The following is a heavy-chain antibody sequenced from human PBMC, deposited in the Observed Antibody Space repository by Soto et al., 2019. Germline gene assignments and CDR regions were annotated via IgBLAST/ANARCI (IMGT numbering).Heavy chain of an antibody. CDR2: IYYSGST. CDR3: ARHGYMVTTLGY. D-gene: IGHD4-17*01. J-gene: IGHJ4*02. Sequence: SETLSLTCTVSGGSISSSSYYWGWIRQPPGKGLEWIGSIYYSGSTYYNPSLKSRVTISVDTSKNQFSLKLSSVTAADTAVYYCARHGYMVTTLGYWGQGTLVTVSS. CDR1: GGSISSSSYY. V-gene: IGHV4-39*01.